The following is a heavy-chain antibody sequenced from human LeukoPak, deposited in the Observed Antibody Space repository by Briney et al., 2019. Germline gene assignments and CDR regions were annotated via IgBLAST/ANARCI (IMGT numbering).Heavy chain of an antibody. J-gene: IGHJ4*02. CDR1: GFTFSDYY. CDR2: ISSSGSTI. CDR3: ARVNKWNDVSFFDY. V-gene: IGHV3-11*01. Sequence: GGSLRLSCAASGFTFSDYYMSWIRQAPGKGLEWVSYISSSGSTIYYADSVKGRFTISRDNAKNSLYLQMNSLRAEDTAVYYCARVNKWNDVSFFDYWGQGTLVTVSS. D-gene: IGHD1-20*01.